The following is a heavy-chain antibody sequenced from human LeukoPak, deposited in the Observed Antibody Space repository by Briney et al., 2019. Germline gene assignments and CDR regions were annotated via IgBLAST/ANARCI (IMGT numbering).Heavy chain of an antibody. CDR2: ISYDGSNK. Sequence: GGSLRLSCAASGFTFSSYAMHWVRQAPGKGLEWVAVISYDGSNKYYADSVKGRFTISRDNSKNTLYLQMNSLRAEDTAVYYCAKSFGYSYGYDYYMDVWGKGTTVTVSS. V-gene: IGHV3-30*04. CDR3: AKSFGYSYGYDYYMDV. D-gene: IGHD5-18*01. CDR1: GFTFSSYA. J-gene: IGHJ6*03.